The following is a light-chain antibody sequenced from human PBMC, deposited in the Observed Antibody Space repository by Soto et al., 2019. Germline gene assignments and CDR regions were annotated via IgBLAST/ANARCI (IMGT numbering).Light chain of an antibody. CDR1: ALPKKY. CDR2: EDT. CDR3: YSTDTTGNHGV. Sequence: SYELTQPPSVSVSPGQTARITCSGDALPKKYAYWYQQKSGQAPVLVIYEDTKRPSEIPEKFSGSSSGTMATLTISGAQVEDEADYYCYSTDTTGNHGVFGGGTQLTV. J-gene: IGLJ2*01. V-gene: IGLV3-10*01.